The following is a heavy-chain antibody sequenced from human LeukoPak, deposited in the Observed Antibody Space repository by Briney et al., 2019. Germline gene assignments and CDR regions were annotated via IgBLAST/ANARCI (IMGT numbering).Heavy chain of an antibody. CDR2: INPNSGGT. Sequence: ASVNVSCKASGYTFTGYYMHWVRQAPGQGLEWMGWINPNSGGTNYAQKFQGWVTMTRDTSNSTAYMELSRLRSDDTAVYYCARRWYSSGYYYFDYWGQGTLVTVSS. V-gene: IGHV1-2*04. CDR3: ARRWYSSGYYYFDY. D-gene: IGHD6-19*01. CDR1: GYTFTGYY. J-gene: IGHJ4*02.